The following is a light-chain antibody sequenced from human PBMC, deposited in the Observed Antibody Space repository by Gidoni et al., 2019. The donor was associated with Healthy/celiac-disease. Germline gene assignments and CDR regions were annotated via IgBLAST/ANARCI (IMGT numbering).Light chain of an antibody. CDR2: DAS. CDR3: QQYDNLPPLT. V-gene: IGKV1-33*01. J-gene: IGKJ4*01. Sequence: DIQLTQSPSSLSASVGDRVTITCQASQDISNYLNLYQQKPGKAPKLLIYDASNWETGVPSRCSGSGSGTDFTVTISSLQPEDIATYYCQQYDNLPPLTFGGGTKVEIK. CDR1: QDISNY.